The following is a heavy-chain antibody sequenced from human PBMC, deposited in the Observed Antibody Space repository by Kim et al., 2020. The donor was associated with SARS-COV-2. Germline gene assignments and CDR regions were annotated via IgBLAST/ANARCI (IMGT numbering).Heavy chain of an antibody. CDR2: IYYSGST. D-gene: IGHD1-1*01. Sequence: SETLSLTCTVSGGSISSSSYYWGWIRQPPGKGLEWIGSIYYSGSTYYNPSLKSRVTISVDTSKNQFSLKLSSVTAADTAVYYCARGWYNWNVRPFDYWGQGTLVTVSS. V-gene: IGHV4-39*01. J-gene: IGHJ4*02. CDR1: GGSISSSSYY. CDR3: ARGWYNWNVRPFDY.